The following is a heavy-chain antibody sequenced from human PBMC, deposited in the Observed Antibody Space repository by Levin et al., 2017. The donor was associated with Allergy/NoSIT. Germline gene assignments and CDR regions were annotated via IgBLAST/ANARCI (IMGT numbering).Heavy chain of an antibody. CDR2: TNGDATTT. CDR3: VRGMLFTETPGDAFDI. CDR1: GFTFSHSW. D-gene: IGHD3-10*02. V-gene: IGHV3-74*01. Sequence: GGSLRLSCAASGFTFSHSWMHWVRQAPGKGLVWVSRTNGDATTTTYADSVQGRFSISRDNAKNTLYLQMNSLRAEDTAVYYCVRGMLFTETPGDAFDIWGQGIMVTVSS. J-gene: IGHJ3*02.